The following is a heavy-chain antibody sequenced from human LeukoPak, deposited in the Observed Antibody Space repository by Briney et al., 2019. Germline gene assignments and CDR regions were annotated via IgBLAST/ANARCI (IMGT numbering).Heavy chain of an antibody. Sequence: SETLSLTCTVSGGSISGYYWDWVRQPADRGLEWIGRLYSSGDTYYNPSLKSRLTMSVDTSKNQFSLKLRSVTAADTAVYYCARGSSGSTKRYYFDSWGQGALVTVPS. CDR1: GGSISGYY. CDR3: ARGSSGSTKRYYFDS. V-gene: IGHV4-4*07. D-gene: IGHD6-19*01. J-gene: IGHJ4*02. CDR2: LYSSGDT.